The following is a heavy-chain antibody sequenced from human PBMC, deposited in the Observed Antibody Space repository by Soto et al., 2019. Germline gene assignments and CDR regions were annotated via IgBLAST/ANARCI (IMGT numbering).Heavy chain of an antibody. CDR3: ARHPERIAQIGWFDP. J-gene: IGHJ5*02. CDR2: ISGTGGTT. V-gene: IGHV3-23*01. D-gene: IGHD6-13*01. Sequence: GGSLRLSCAASGFTFSNYAMSWVRQTPGKGLEWVSSISGTGGTTFHADSVKGRFTISRDNAKNSLYLQMNSLRAEDTAVYYCARHPERIAQIGWFDPRGQGILVTVS. CDR1: GFTFSNYA.